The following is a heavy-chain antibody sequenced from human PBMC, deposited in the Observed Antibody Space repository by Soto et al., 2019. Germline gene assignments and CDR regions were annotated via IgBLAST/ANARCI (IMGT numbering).Heavy chain of an antibody. CDR1: GFTFSSYA. CDR3: ARVGISSSDAFDI. Sequence: GGSLRLSCAASGFTFSSYAMHWVRQAPGKGLEWVAVISYDGSNKYYADPVKGRFTISRDNSKNTLYLQMNSLRAEDTAVYYCARVGISSSDAFDIWGQGTTVTVSS. D-gene: IGHD6-6*01. CDR2: ISYDGSNK. J-gene: IGHJ3*02. V-gene: IGHV3-30-3*01.